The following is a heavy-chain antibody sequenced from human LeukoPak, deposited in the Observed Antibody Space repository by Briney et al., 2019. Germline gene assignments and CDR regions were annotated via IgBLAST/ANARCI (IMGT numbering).Heavy chain of an antibody. CDR2: IYSGGST. CDR3: AREGAHYYDSSGYYPLYY. CDR1: GFTGSSNY. D-gene: IGHD3-22*01. J-gene: IGHJ4*02. Sequence: GGSLRLSCAASGFTGSSNYMSWVRQAPGKGLEWVSVIYSGGSTYYADSVKGRFTISRDNSKNTLYLQMNSLRAEDTAVYYCAREGAHYYDSSGYYPLYYWGQGTLVTVSS. V-gene: IGHV3-66*02.